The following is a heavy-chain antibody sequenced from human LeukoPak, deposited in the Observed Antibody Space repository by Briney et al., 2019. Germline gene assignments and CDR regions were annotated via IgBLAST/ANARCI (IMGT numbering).Heavy chain of an antibody. CDR3: ARHRGGSSWYRRDKGYYFDY. CDR1: GDSFTSYW. D-gene: IGHD6-13*01. Sequence: GESLKISCKGSGDSFTSYWIGWVRQMPGKGLEWMGIIYPGDSDTRYSPSFQGQVTISADKSISTAYLQWSSLKASDTAMYYRARHRGGSSWYRRDKGYYFDYWGQGTLVTVSS. J-gene: IGHJ4*02. V-gene: IGHV5-51*01. CDR2: IYPGDSDT.